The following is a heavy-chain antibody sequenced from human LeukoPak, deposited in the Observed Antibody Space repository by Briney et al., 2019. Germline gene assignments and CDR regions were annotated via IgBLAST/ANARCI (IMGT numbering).Heavy chain of an antibody. Sequence: SETLSLTCTVSGGSISSYYWSWIRQPPGKGLEWIGYIYYSGSTNYNPSLKSRVTISVDTSKNQFSLKLSSVTAADTAVYYCARKGSSSWYNWFDPWGQGTLVTVSS. CDR2: IYYSGST. CDR1: GGSISSYY. V-gene: IGHV4-59*01. CDR3: ARKGSSSWYNWFDP. D-gene: IGHD6-13*01. J-gene: IGHJ5*02.